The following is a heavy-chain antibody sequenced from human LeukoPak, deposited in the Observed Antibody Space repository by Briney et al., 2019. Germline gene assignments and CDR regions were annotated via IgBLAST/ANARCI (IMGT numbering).Heavy chain of an antibody. J-gene: IGHJ6*02. CDR1: GFAFSHAW. CDR3: ARINDFWSGPTLDV. Sequence: PGGSLRLSCAASGFAFSHAWMNWVRQAPGKGLEWIGYTYHSGSGSTYYNPSLKSRVTISIDKSKNQFSLKLNSVTAADTAVYYCARINDFWSGPTLDVWGQGTTVTVSS. V-gene: IGHV4-4*02. CDR2: TYHSGSGST. D-gene: IGHD3-3*01.